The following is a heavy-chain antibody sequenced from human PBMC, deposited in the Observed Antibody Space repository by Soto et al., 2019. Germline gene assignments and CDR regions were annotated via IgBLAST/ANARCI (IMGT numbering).Heavy chain of an antibody. D-gene: IGHD4-17*01. CDR1: GFTFDSHG. CDR3: AKDLLPNTVTTCGS. Sequence: QVQLVESGGGAVQPGRSLRLSCAASGFTFDSHGMHWVRQAPGKGLAWVAVISSDGNNKYYADSVKGRFTISRDNFNNIVYLQMSSLRAEDTAVYYCAKDLLPNTVTTCGSWGQGTLVTVSS. J-gene: IGHJ5*02. CDR2: ISSDGNNK. V-gene: IGHV3-30*18.